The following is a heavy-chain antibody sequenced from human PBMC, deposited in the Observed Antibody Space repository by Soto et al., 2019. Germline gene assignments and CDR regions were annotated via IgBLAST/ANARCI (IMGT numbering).Heavy chain of an antibody. CDR2: INPSDGST. CDR1: GYTFTSYY. J-gene: IGHJ5*02. V-gene: IGHV1-46*01. Sequence: ASVKVSCKASGYTFTSYYMHWVGQAPGQRLEWMGIINPSDGSTRYAQNLQGRVTSIRQPPVRTAYMAPSSLRCEEAAVYYCVRRHVSATRIDWFDHWGHGTLVTVSS. D-gene: IGHD6-6*01. CDR3: VRRHVSATRIDWFDH.